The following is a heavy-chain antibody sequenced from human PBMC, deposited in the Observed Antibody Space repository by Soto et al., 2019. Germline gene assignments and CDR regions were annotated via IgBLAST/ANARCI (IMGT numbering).Heavy chain of an antibody. CDR3: ARGGVYDYVWGSYRLKFDY. CDR2: MNPNSGNT. D-gene: IGHD3-16*02. CDR1: GYTFTSYD. J-gene: IGHJ4*02. Sequence: QVQLVQSGAEVKKPGASVKVSCKASGYTFTSYDINWVRQATGQGLEWMGWMNPNSGNTGYAQKFQGRVTMTRNTSISTAYMELSSLRSEDTAVYYCARGGVYDYVWGSYRLKFDYWGQGTLVTVSS. V-gene: IGHV1-8*01.